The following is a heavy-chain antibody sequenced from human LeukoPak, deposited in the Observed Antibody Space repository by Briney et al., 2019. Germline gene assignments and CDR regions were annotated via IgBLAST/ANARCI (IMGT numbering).Heavy chain of an antibody. CDR3: ARDSGSYPRYFDY. CDR1: GGSFSGYY. CDR2: INHSGST. J-gene: IGHJ4*02. Sequence: SETLSLTCAVYGGSFSGYYWSWIRQPPGKGLEWIGEINHSGSTNYNPSLKSRVTISVDKSKNQFSLKLSSVTAADTAVYYCARDSGSYPRYFDYWGQGTLVTVSS. V-gene: IGHV4-34*01. D-gene: IGHD1-26*01.